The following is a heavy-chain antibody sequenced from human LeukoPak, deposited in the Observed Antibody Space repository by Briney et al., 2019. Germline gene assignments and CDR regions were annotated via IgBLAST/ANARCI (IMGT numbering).Heavy chain of an antibody. CDR2: INPNSGGT. V-gene: IGHV1-2*02. CDR3: ASGYCSGGSCYSEYYGMDV. D-gene: IGHD2-15*01. CDR1: GYTFTGYY. J-gene: IGHJ6*02. Sequence: GASVKVSCKASGYTFTGYYMHWVRQAPGQGLEWMGWINPNSGGTNYAQKFQGRVTMTRDTSISTAYMELSRLRSDDTAVYYCASGYCSGGSCYSEYYGMDVWGQGTTVTVSS.